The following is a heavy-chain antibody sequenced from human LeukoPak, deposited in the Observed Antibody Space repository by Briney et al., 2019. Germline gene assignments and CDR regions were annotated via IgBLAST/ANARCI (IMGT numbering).Heavy chain of an antibody. Sequence: PSETLSLTCTVSGGSVSATNYYCGWVRQPPGKGLEWIGEINHSGSTNYNPSLKSRVTISVDTSKNQFSLKLSSVTAADTAVYYCARVSVPTYYYYGMDVWGQGTTVTVSS. J-gene: IGHJ6*02. CDR1: GGSVSATNYY. CDR3: ARVSVPTYYYYGMDV. CDR2: INHSGST. V-gene: IGHV4-39*07.